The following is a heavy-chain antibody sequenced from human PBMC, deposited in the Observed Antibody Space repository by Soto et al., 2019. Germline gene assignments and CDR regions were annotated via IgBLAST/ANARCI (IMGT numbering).Heavy chain of an antibody. CDR2: VRSGDDYR. V-gene: IGHV3-23*01. D-gene: IGHD5-12*01. CDR1: GFTLKKFV. Sequence: GGSLRLSCAASGFTLKKFVMSWVRQAPGKGLEWVSSVRSGDDYRYYADSVKGRFTVSRDKFKNTLSLQMNSLRAEDTAVYECSRAWAASDYDSGTSFDYWGQGTLVTVSS. CDR3: SRAWAASDYDSGTSFDY. J-gene: IGHJ4*02.